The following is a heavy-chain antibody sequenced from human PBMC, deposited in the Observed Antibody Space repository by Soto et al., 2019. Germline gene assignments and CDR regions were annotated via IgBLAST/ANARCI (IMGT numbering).Heavy chain of an antibody. CDR2: ISAYNGNT. CDR1: GYTFTSYG. D-gene: IGHD3-22*01. CDR3: VRDQAVITTSHDYYGMDV. Sequence: QVQLVQSGAEVKKPGASVKVSCKASGYTFTSYGISWVRQAPGQGLEWMGWISAYNGNTNYAQKLQGRVTMTTDTSTSTAYMELRSLRSDDTAVYYCVRDQAVITTSHDYYGMDVWGQGTTVTVSS. V-gene: IGHV1-18*01. J-gene: IGHJ6*02.